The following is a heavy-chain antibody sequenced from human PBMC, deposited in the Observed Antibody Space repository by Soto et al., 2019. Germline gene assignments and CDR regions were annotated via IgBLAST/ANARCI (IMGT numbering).Heavy chain of an antibody. V-gene: IGHV4-39*01. CDR2: IYYSGST. J-gene: IGHJ6*02. CDR3: ATTGSSENYYYGMDV. Sequence: SETLSLTCTVSGGSISSSSYYWGWIRQPPGKGLEWIGSIYYSGSTYYNPSLKSRVTISVDTSKNQFSLKLSSVTAADTAVYYCATTGSSENYYYGMDVWSQGTTVTVSS. CDR1: GGSISSSSYY. D-gene: IGHD6-19*01.